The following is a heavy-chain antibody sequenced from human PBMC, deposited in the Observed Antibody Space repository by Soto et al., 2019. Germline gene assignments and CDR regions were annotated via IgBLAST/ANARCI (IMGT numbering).Heavy chain of an antibody. CDR2: IGTSETIR. J-gene: IGHJ6*02. CDR1: GFTFSGYE. Sequence: EVRLEESGGGLVQPGGYLRLSCAASGFTFSGYEMNWVRQVPGKGLQWVSYIGTSETIRYYADSVKGRFTISRDNAKNSLYLQMNSLRAEDTAIYYCARETLTLFGGVRDNVYYGMDVWGQGTTVTVSS. V-gene: IGHV3-48*03. D-gene: IGHD3-3*01. CDR3: ARETLTLFGGVRDNVYYGMDV.